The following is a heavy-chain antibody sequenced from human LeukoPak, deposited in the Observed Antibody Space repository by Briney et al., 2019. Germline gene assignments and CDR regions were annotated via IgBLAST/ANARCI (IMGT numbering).Heavy chain of an antibody. V-gene: IGHV4-34*01. CDR1: GRFFSGYY. Sequence: SETLSLTCAVYGRFFSGYYWSWIRQPPGKGLEWIGEINHSGSTNYNPSLKSRVTISVDTSKNQFSLKLSSVTAADTAVYYCARVRVVRWVQRPGWFDPRGQGTLVTVSS. CDR2: INHSGST. D-gene: IGHD1-1*01. J-gene: IGHJ5*02. CDR3: ARVRVVRWVQRPGWFDP.